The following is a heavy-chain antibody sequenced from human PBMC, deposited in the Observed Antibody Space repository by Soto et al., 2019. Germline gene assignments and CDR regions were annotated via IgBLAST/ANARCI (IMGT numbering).Heavy chain of an antibody. CDR3: TTASQDIVLVPAAIDPPDYYYYGLDV. CDR1: GFTFSNAW. CDR2: IKSKTDGGTT. J-gene: IGHJ6*02. V-gene: IGHV3-15*07. D-gene: IGHD2-2*02. Sequence: GGSLRLSCAASGFTFSNAWMNWVRQAPGKGLEWVGRIKSKTDGGTTDYAAPVKGRFTISRDDSKNTLYLQMNSLKTEDTAVYYCTTASQDIVLVPAAIDPPDYYYYGLDVWGQGTTVTVAS.